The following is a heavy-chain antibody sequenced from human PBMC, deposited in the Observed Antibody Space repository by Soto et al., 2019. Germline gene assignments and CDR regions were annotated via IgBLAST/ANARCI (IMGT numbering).Heavy chain of an antibody. Sequence: SETLSLTCTVSGGSISSYYWSWIRQPPGKGLEWIGYIYYSGSTNYNPSLKSRVTISVDTSKNQFSLKLSSVTAADTAVYYCSGVQRGALSFCGQGSTV. J-gene: IGHJ6*02. D-gene: IGHD6-25*01. V-gene: IGHV4-59*01. CDR3: SGVQRGALSF. CDR2: IYYSGST. CDR1: GGSISSYY.